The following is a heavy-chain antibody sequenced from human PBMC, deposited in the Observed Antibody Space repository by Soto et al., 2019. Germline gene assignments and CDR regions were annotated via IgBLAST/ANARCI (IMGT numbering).Heavy chain of an antibody. J-gene: IGHJ6*02. CDR1: GYSFTTYG. CDR2: ISAYNGNT. V-gene: IGHV1-18*01. CDR3: AREGPAPYYYSGMAV. Sequence: QVQLVQSGGEVKKPGASVKVSCKTSGYSFTTYGISWVRQAPGQGLEWMGWISAYNGNTHYAQKFQGRVSMTTDTSTSTAYMDLRSLRSDDTAVYYCAREGPAPYYYSGMAVWGQGTTVTVSS.